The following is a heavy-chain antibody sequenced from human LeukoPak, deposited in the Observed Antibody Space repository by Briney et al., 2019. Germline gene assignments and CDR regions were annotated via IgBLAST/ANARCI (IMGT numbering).Heavy chain of an antibody. CDR1: GFTFSGYA. CDR2: ISGSGSST. V-gene: IGHV3-23*01. Sequence: GGSLRLSCAASGFTFSGYAMTWVRQAPGKGLEWVSTISGSGSSTYYADSMKGRFTISRDNSKNTLCLQMNSLRAEDTALYYCAKKTDSGSPGGFDPWGQGTLVTVSS. D-gene: IGHD1-26*01. CDR3: AKKTDSGSPGGFDP. J-gene: IGHJ5*02.